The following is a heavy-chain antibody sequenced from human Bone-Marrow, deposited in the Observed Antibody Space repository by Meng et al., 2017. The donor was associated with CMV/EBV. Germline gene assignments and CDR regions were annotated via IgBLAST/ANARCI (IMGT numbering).Heavy chain of an antibody. CDR3: ARDGVGSSWYVPHYYFYGMDV. Sequence: GGSLRLSCAASGFTFSSYWMSWVRQAPGKGLEWVANIKQDGSEKYYVDSVKGRFTISRDNAKNSLYLQMNSLRAEDTAVYYCARDGVGSSWYVPHYYFYGMDVWGQGTTVTVSS. V-gene: IGHV3-7*01. CDR1: GFTFSSYW. CDR2: IKQDGSEK. D-gene: IGHD6-13*01. J-gene: IGHJ6*02.